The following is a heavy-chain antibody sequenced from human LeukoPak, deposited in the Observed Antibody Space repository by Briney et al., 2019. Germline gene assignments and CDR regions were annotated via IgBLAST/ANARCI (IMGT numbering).Heavy chain of an antibody. D-gene: IGHD6-13*01. V-gene: IGHV4-39*01. J-gene: IGHJ6*03. Sequence: PSETLSLTCTVSGGSISSSSYYWGWIRQPPGKGLEWIGSIYYSGSTYYNPSLKSRVTISVDTSKNQFSLKLSSVTAADTAVYYCARVLQQLVRAGRYYYYYYMDVWGKGTTVTVSS. CDR3: ARVLQQLVRAGRYYYYYYMDV. CDR2: IYYSGST. CDR1: GGSISSSSYY.